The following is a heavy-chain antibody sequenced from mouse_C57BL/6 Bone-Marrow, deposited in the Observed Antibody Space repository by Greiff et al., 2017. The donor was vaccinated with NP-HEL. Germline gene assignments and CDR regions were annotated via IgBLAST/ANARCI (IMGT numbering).Heavy chain of an antibody. Sequence: LVESGAELVRPGASVKLSCTASGFNIKDDYMHWVKQRPEQGLEWIGWIDPENGDTEYASKFQGKATITADTSSNTAYLQLSSLTSEDTAVYYCTTPLYSNYVVVGWFAYWGQGTLVTVSA. CDR1: GFNIKDDY. CDR2: IDPENGDT. CDR3: TTPLYSNYVVVGWFAY. D-gene: IGHD2-5*01. J-gene: IGHJ3*01. V-gene: IGHV14-4*01.